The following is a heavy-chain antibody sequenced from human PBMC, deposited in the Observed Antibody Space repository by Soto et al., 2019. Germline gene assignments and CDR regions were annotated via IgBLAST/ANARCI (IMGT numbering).Heavy chain of an antibody. V-gene: IGHV3-21*01. Sequence: GGSLRLSCAASGFTFNIYSMNWVRQAPGKGLEWVSSISSRSSNIDYADSVKGRFTISRDNANNSLYLQMNNLNADDTAVYYCARDTKMLAPLIYMDHWGRGTLVTVSS. CDR1: GFTFNIYS. D-gene: IGHD3-22*01. CDR2: ISSRSSNI. CDR3: ARDTKMLAPLIYMDH. J-gene: IGHJ4*02.